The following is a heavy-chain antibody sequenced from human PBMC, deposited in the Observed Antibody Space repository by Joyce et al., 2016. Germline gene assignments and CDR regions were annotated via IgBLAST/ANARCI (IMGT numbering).Heavy chain of an antibody. CDR2: MRPNSGNT. CDR1: GYTFTNYD. Sequence: QVQLVQSGAEMKKPGASVKVSCKASGYTFTNYDLNWVRQATGQGLEWMGWMRPNSGNTDSAQKFQGRVTMTRNTSISTAYMELSSLKSEDTAVYYCARGRVYYYYGMDIWGQGTTVTVSS. J-gene: IGHJ6*02. V-gene: IGHV1-8*01. CDR3: ARGRVYYYYGMDI.